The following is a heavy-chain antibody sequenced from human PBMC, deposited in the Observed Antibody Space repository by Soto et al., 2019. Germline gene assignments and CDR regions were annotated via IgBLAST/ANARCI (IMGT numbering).Heavy chain of an antibody. D-gene: IGHD1-1*01. CDR1: GFTFTSSA. J-gene: IGHJ6*03. V-gene: IGHV1-58*02. CDR3: AAPRGAFTGGNYYMDV. CDR2: IVVGSGNT. Sequence: ASVKVSCKASGFTFTSSAMQWVRQARGQRLEWIGWIVVGSGNTNYAQKFQERVTITRDMSTSTAYMELSSLRSEDTAVYYCAAPRGAFTGGNYYMDVWGKGTTVTVSS.